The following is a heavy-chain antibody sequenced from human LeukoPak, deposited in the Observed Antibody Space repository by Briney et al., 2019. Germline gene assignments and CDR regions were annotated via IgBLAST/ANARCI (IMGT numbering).Heavy chain of an antibody. Sequence: PGGSLRLSCAASGFTVSSDYMSWVRQAPGKGLEWVSVIYRGGSTHYAGPVEGRFTISRDKSKNTVYLQLNSLRAEDTAVYYCARSPDYGDPYWYFDLWGRGTLVTVSS. D-gene: IGHD4-17*01. V-gene: IGHV3-53*01. CDR3: ARSPDYGDPYWYFDL. CDR2: IYRGGST. CDR1: GFTVSSDY. J-gene: IGHJ2*01.